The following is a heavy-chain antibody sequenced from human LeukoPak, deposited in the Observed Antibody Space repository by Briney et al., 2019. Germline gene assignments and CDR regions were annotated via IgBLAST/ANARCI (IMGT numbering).Heavy chain of an antibody. D-gene: IGHD2-15*01. CDR2: IYTSGST. J-gene: IGHJ6*02. CDR3: ARDQAELGYCSGGGCYPGPYYYYYGMDV. Sequence: SETLSLTCTVSGGSISRYYWSWIRQPAGKGLEWIGRIYTSGSTNYNPSLESRVTMSVDTSKNQFSLKLSSVTAADTAVYYCARDQAELGYCSGGGCYPGPYYYYYGMDVWGQGTTVTVSS. V-gene: IGHV4-4*07. CDR1: GGSISRYY.